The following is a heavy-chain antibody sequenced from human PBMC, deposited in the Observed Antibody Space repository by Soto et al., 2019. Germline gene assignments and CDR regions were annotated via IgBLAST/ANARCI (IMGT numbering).Heavy chain of an antibody. V-gene: IGHV3-30*18. CDR1: GFTFNNYG. CDR3: AKDLSSSWPPDY. D-gene: IGHD6-13*01. CDR2: ISYDGGYK. J-gene: IGHJ4*02. Sequence: LRLSCAASGFTFNNYGMHWVRQAPGKGLEWVAVISYDGGYKLYADAVKGRFTISRDNSKNTVYLQMISLRVEDTAVYYCAKDLSSSWPPDYWGQGTLVTVSS.